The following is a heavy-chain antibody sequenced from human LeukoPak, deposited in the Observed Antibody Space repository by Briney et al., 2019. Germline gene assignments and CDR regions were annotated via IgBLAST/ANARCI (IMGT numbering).Heavy chain of an antibody. CDR2: ISPSGGTT. V-gene: IGHV3-23*01. J-gene: IGHJ4*02. CDR1: GFTFSTYA. D-gene: IGHD6-19*01. Sequence: GGSLRLSCAASGFTFSTYAMSWVRQAPGKGLEWVSVISPSGGTTYYVDSVKGRFTTSRDNSKDTLYLQMNSLRAEDTAVYYCARDGYYSGWYPGGGYLDYWGQGTLVTVSS. CDR3: ARDGYYSGWYPGGGYLDY.